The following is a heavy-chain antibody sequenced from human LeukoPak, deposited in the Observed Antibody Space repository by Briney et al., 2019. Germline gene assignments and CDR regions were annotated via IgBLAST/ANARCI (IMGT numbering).Heavy chain of an antibody. V-gene: IGHV4-31*03. Sequence: SQTLSLTCTVSGGSISSGGYYWSWIRQHPGKGLEWIGYIYYSGSTYYNPSLKSRVTISVDTSKNQFSLKLSSVTAADTAVYYCARGFPSFGYDFWSGSAGADAFDIWGQGTMVTVSS. CDR1: GGSISSGGYY. J-gene: IGHJ3*02. D-gene: IGHD3-3*01. CDR3: ARGFPSFGYDFWSGSAGADAFDI. CDR2: IYYSGST.